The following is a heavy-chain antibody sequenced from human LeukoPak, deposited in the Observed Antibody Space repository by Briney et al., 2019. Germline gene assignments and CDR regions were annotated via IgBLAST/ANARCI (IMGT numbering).Heavy chain of an antibody. V-gene: IGHV4-39*01. Sequence: SETLSLTCTVSGGSISSSISYWGWIRQPPGKGLEWIGSIYYRGTTYYNPSLKSRVTISVDTSKNQFSLNLNSVTAADTAIYYCATHVSIVAPATLNYGDNWFDPWGQGTLVTVSS. J-gene: IGHJ5*02. CDR3: ATHVSIVAPATLNYGDNWFDP. CDR1: GGSISSSISY. D-gene: IGHD2-2*01. CDR2: IYYRGTT.